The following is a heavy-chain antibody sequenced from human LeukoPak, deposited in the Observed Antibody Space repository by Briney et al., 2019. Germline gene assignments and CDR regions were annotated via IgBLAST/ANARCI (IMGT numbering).Heavy chain of an antibody. D-gene: IGHD6-19*01. V-gene: IGHV3-7*01. CDR3: ARDKMKSGWDY. CDR2: IKQDGSEK. Sequence: GGYLRLSCAASAFTISTNWRSWDRQAPGKGLEWVANIKQDGSEKYYVESVKGRFTISRDNAKNSLYLQMNSLRAEDTAVYYCARDKMKSGWDYWGQGTLVTVSS. J-gene: IGHJ4*02. CDR1: AFTISTNW.